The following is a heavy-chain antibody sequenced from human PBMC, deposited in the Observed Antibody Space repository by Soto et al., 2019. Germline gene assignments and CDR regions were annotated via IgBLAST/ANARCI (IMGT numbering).Heavy chain of an antibody. CDR1: GGSISSGGYY. V-gene: IGHV4-31*03. D-gene: IGHD3-10*01. CDR2: IYYSGST. J-gene: IGHJ4*02. CDR3: ARVSYYAAGNTHHFDN. Sequence: SETLSLTCTVSGGSISSGGYYWSWIRQHPGKGLEWIGYIYYSGSTYYNPSLKSRVTISVDTSKNQFSLKLSSVTAADTAVYYCARVSYYAAGNTHHFDNWGQGTLVTVSS.